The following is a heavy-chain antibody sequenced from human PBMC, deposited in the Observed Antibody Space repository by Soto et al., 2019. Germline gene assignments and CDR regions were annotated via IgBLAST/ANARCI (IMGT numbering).Heavy chain of an antibody. CDR1: GYTFSNYG. J-gene: IGHJ4*02. CDR2: ISAYNGNT. Sequence: GASVKVSCKASGYTFSNYGFSWVRQAPGQGLEWMGWISAYNGNTNYAQKLQGRVTMTTDTSTSTAYMELRSLRSDDTAVYYCARDSYYDYVWGSYSPSPFFDYWGQGTLVTVSS. D-gene: IGHD3-16*01. CDR3: ARDSYYDYVWGSYSPSPFFDY. V-gene: IGHV1-18*01.